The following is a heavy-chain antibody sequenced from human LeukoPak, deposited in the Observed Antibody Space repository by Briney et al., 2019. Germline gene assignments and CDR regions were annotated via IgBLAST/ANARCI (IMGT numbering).Heavy chain of an antibody. J-gene: IGHJ4*02. Sequence: GGSLRLSCAASGFTFSSYSMNWVRQAPGKGLEWVSSISSSSSYIYYADSVKGRFTISRDNAKNSLYLQMNSLSAEDTAVYYCARDLEGQWLVEGGYFDYWGQGTLVTVSS. CDR3: ARDLEGQWLVEGGYFDY. CDR1: GFTFSSYS. D-gene: IGHD6-19*01. V-gene: IGHV3-21*01. CDR2: ISSSSSYI.